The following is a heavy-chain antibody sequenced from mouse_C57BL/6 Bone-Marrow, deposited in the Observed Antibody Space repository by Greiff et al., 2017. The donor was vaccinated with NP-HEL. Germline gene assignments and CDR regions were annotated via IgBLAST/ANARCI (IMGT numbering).Heavy chain of an antibody. CDR1: GYTFTSYW. Sequence: QVQLQQPGAELVMPGASVKLSCKASGYTFTSYWMHWVKQRPGQGLEWIGEIDPSDSYTNYNQKFKGKSTLTVDKSSSTAYMQRSSLTSEDSAVYYCARRDGYFDVWGTGTTVTVSS. CDR3: ARRDGYFDV. CDR2: IDPSDSYT. D-gene: IGHD3-3*01. J-gene: IGHJ1*03. V-gene: IGHV1-69*01.